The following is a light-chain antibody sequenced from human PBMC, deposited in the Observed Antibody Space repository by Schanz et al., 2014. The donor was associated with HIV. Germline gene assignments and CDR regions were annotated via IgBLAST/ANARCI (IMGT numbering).Light chain of an antibody. V-gene: IGKV3D-15*01. CDR2: GAS. J-gene: IGKJ4*02. CDR3: HHYGDSRGT. CDR1: QSVSSN. Sequence: EIVMTQSPATLSVSPGERATLSCRASQSVSSNLAWYQQNPGHDPRRLIYGASTSATGIPDRFSGSGSGTEFTLTISRLEPEDFAVYYCHHYGDSRGTFGGGTEVDI.